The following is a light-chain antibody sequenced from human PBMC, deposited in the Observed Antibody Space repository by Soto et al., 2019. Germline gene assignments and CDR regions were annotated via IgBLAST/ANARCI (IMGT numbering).Light chain of an antibody. J-gene: IGLJ2*01. V-gene: IGLV2-8*01. Sequence: QSALTQPPSASGSPGQSVTISCTGTSSDVGGYNYVSWYQQHPGKAPKLLIHDVSKRPSGVPDRFSGSKSGNAASLTVSGLQAEDEADYYCGSYAGSKGVVFGGGTKVTVL. CDR2: DVS. CDR1: SSDVGGYNY. CDR3: GSYAGSKGVV.